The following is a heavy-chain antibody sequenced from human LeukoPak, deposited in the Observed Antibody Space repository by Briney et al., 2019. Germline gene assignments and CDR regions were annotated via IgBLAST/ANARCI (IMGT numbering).Heavy chain of an antibody. V-gene: IGHV3-23*01. CDR3: AKVIHDSSGYYGDWFDP. J-gene: IGHJ5*02. Sequence: SGGSLRLSCAASGFTFSSYAMSWVRQAPGKGLEWASAISGSGGSTYYADSVKGRFTISRDNSKNTLYLQMNSLRAEDTAVYYCAKVIHDSSGYYGDWFDPWGQGTLVTVSS. CDR1: GFTFSSYA. CDR2: ISGSGGST. D-gene: IGHD3-22*01.